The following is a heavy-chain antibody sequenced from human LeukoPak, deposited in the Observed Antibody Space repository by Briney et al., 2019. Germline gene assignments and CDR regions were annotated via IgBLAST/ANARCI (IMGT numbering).Heavy chain of an antibody. V-gene: IGHV3-53*01. J-gene: IGHJ3*02. CDR2: IYTSGGT. Sequence: GGSLRLSCAASGFTVISNYMSWVRQAPGKGLEWVSVIYTSGGTDYADSVKGRFTISSDNSKNTLYLQMNSLRAEDTAVYYCARAHYYDSSGYHFHAFDIWGQGTMVTVSS. D-gene: IGHD3-22*01. CDR3: ARAHYYDSSGYHFHAFDI. CDR1: GFTVISNY.